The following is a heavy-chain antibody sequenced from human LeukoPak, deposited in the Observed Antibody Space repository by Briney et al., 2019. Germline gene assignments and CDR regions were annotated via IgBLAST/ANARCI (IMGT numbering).Heavy chain of an antibody. CDR2: VSYTGRT. CDR1: GGSISNYY. Sequence: SETLSLTCTVSGGSISNYYWSWIRQPPGKGLEWIGFVSYTGRTNYNPSLKSRVTISVDTSKNQFSLRLNSVTAADTAVYYCARGTMMVGPWGQGTLVTVSS. CDR3: ARGTMMVGP. V-gene: IGHV4-59*08. D-gene: IGHD3-22*01. J-gene: IGHJ5*02.